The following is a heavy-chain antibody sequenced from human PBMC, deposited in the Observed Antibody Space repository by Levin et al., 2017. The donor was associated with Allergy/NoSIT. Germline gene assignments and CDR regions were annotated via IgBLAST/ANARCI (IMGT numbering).Heavy chain of an antibody. V-gene: IGHV3-13*01. CDR2: IGTAGDT. J-gene: IGHJ6*02. Sequence: GGSLRLSCAASGFTFSSYDMHWVRQATGKGLEWVSAIGTAGDTYYPGSVKGRFTISRENAKNSLYLQMNSLRAGDTAVYYCARDRIAAAGFYGMDVWGQGTTVTVSS. D-gene: IGHD6-13*01. CDR1: GFTFSSYD. CDR3: ARDRIAAAGFYGMDV.